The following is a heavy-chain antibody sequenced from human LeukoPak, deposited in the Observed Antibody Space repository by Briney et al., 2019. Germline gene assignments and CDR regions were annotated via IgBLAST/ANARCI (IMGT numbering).Heavy chain of an antibody. CDR2: ISPDGDTI. CDR3: TRDLPVPSLVRGIIIYGLIDY. J-gene: IGHJ4*02. Sequence: GGSLRLSCEASGFNFNIISMNWVRQAPGKGLEWVSSISPDGDTIYHADSVKGRFTTSRDNAERSLYLQMNSLRAEDTAVYYCTRDLPVPSLVRGIIIYGLIDYWGQGTLVTVSS. V-gene: IGHV3-21*01. CDR1: GFNFNIIS. D-gene: IGHD3-10*01.